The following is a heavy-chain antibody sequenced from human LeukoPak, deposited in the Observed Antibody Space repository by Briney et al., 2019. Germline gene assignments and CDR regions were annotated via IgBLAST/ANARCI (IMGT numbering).Heavy chain of an antibody. CDR2: IYSGGST. Sequence: QPGGSLRLSCAASGFTVSSNYMSWVRQAPGKGLEWVSVIYSGGSTYYADSVKGRFTISRDNSKNTLYLQMNSLRAEDTAVYYCAKDRLVGATIGPFDYWGQGTLVTVSS. D-gene: IGHD1-26*01. J-gene: IGHJ4*02. CDR1: GFTVSSNY. CDR3: AKDRLVGATIGPFDY. V-gene: IGHV3-66*01.